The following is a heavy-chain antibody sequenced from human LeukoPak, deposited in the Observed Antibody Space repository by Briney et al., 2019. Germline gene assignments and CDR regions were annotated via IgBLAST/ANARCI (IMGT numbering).Heavy chain of an antibody. Sequence: PGGSLRLSCAASGLTFSSRWMSRVRQAPGKGLEWLGNIQPDGREQYPVDSVKGRFTISRDNARNSLFLEMNSLRVEDTAVYYCASQSYARFDPWGQGTLVTVSS. CDR3: ASQSYARFDP. V-gene: IGHV3-7*01. D-gene: IGHD3-16*01. J-gene: IGHJ5*02. CDR1: GLTFSSRW. CDR2: IQPDGREQ.